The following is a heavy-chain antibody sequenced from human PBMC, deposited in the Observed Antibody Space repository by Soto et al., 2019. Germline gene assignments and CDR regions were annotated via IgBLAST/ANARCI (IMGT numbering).Heavy chain of an antibody. CDR3: AHRRITMIVIPDDAFDI. D-gene: IGHD3-22*01. CDR2: IYWDDDK. CDR1: GFSLSTSGVG. J-gene: IGHJ3*02. V-gene: IGHV2-5*02. Sequence: SGPTLVNPTQTLTLTCTFSGFSLSTSGVGVGWIRQPPGKALEWLALIYWDDDKRYSPSLKSRLTITKDTSKNQVVLTMTNMDPVDTATYYCAHRRITMIVIPDDAFDIWGQGXMVTV.